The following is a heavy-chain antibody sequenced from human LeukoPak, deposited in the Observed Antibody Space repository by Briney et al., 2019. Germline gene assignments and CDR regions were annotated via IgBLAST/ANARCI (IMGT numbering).Heavy chain of an antibody. CDR1: GGSFSGYY. V-gene: IGHV4-34*01. D-gene: IGHD4-23*01. CDR3: ATQSQTVVDY. CDR2: INHSGST. Sequence: SETLSLTRAVYGGSFSGYYWSWIRQPPGKGLEWIGEINHSGSTNYNPSLKSRVTISVDTSKNQFSLKLSSVTAADTAVYYCATQSQTVVDYWGQGTLVTVSS. J-gene: IGHJ4*02.